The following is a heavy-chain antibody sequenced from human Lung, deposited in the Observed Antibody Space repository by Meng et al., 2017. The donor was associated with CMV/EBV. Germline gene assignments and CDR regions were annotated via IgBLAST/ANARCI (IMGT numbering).Heavy chain of an antibody. Sequence: SETLSLXCAVYGGSFSGYYWSWIRQPPGKGLEWIGEINHSGSTNYNPSLKSRVTISVDTSKNQFSLKLSSVTAADTAVYYCARGAWNYVGVLDYWGQGTLVTVSS. CDR2: INHSGST. CDR1: GGSFSGYY. V-gene: IGHV4-34*01. J-gene: IGHJ4*02. CDR3: ARGAWNYVGVLDY. D-gene: IGHD1-7*01.